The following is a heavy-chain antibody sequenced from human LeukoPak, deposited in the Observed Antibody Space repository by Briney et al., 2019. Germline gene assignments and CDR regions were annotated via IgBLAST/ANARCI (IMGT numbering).Heavy chain of an antibody. V-gene: IGHV1-18*01. D-gene: IGHD1-26*01. CDR2: ISAYNGNT. CDR1: GYTFTSYG. CDR3: ATFEAFGGSYHYYFDY. J-gene: IGHJ4*02. Sequence: ASVKVSCKASGYTFTSYGISWVRQAPGQGLEWMGWISAYNGNTNYAQKFQGRVTMTEDTSTDTAYMELSSLRSEDTAVYYCATFEAFGGSYHYYFDYWGQGTLVTVSS.